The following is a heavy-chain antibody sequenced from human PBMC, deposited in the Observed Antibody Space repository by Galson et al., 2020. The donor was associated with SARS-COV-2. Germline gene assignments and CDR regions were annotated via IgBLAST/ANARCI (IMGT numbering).Heavy chain of an antibody. D-gene: IGHD2-15*01. CDR1: GYTFTNYG. CDR2: ISAYNGNT. Sequence: ASVTVSCKASGYTFTNYGISWVRQAPGQGLGWMGWISAYNGNTNYAQKLQGRVTMTTDTSTSTAYMELRSLRSDDTAVYYCARDTLGYCSGGSCYLLSFSYYYYMDVWGKGTTVTISS. CDR3: ARDTLGYCSGGSCYLLSFSYYYYMDV. V-gene: IGHV1-18*01. J-gene: IGHJ6*03.